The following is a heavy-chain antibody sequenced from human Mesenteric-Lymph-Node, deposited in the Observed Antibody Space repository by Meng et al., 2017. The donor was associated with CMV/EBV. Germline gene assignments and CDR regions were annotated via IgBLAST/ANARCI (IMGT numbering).Heavy chain of an antibody. J-gene: IGHJ6*02. CDR3: ARAIAARSPYYYYYGMDV. CDR2: INHSGST. D-gene: IGHD6-6*01. Sequence: SETLSLTCAVYGGSFSGYYWSWIRQPPGKGLEWIGEINHSGSTNYNPSLKSRVTISVGTSKNQFSLKLSSVTAADTAVYYCARAIAARSPYYYYYGMDVWGQGTTVTVSS. V-gene: IGHV4-34*01. CDR1: GGSFSGYY.